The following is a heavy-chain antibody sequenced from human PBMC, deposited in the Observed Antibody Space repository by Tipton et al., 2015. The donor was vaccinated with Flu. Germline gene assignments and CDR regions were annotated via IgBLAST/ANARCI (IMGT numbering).Heavy chain of an antibody. J-gene: IGHJ3*02. Sequence: SLRLSCAASGFTFSSYGMHWVRQAPGKGLEWVAVIWYDGSNKYYADSVKGRFTISRDNSKNTLYLQMNSLRAEDTAVYYCARVCGGDCYPNDAFDIWGQGTMVTVSS. CDR1: GFTFSSYG. D-gene: IGHD2-21*01. CDR2: IWYDGSNK. V-gene: IGHV3-33*08. CDR3: ARVCGGDCYPNDAFDI.